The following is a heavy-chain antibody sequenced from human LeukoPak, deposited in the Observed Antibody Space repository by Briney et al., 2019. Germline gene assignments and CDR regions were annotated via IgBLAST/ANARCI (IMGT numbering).Heavy chain of an antibody. CDR2: ISGSGGST. CDR1: GFTFSSYA. D-gene: IGHD4-17*01. J-gene: IGHJ4*02. V-gene: IGHV3-23*01. CDR3: AKEGYYGDYWNGMFDY. Sequence: GGSLRLSCAASGFTFSSYAMSWVRQAPGRGLEWVSAISGSGGSTYYADSVKGRFSISRDNSKNTLYLQMNSLRTEDTAIYYCAKEGYYGDYWNGMFDYWGQGTLVTVSS.